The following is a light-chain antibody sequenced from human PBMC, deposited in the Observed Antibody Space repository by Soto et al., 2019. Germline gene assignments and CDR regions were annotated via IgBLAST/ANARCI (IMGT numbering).Light chain of an antibody. CDR3: NSYAGINNVI. CDR1: SSDIGGYNS. J-gene: IGLJ2*01. Sequence: SALTQPPSASGSPGQSVTISCTGTSSDIGGYNSVSWYQQHPGKAPKLIIFEVYKRPSGVPDRFSGSKSANTATLTVSGLQADDEAIYYCNSYAGINNVIFGGGTKLTVL. V-gene: IGLV2-8*01. CDR2: EVY.